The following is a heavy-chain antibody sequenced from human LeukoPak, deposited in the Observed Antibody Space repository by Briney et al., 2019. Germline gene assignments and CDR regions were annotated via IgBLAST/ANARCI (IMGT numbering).Heavy chain of an antibody. V-gene: IGHV1-69*13. D-gene: IGHD2-15*01. Sequence: ASVKVSYKASGGTFSSYAISWVRQAPGQGLEWMGGIIPIFGTANYAQKFQGRVTITADESTSTAYMELSSLRSEDTAVYYCARDPYSLNAFDIWGQGTMVTVSS. CDR2: IIPIFGTA. CDR3: ARDPYSLNAFDI. J-gene: IGHJ3*02. CDR1: GGTFSSYA.